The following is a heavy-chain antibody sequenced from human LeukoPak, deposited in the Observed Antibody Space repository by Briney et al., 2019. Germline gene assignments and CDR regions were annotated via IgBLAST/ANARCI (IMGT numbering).Heavy chain of an antibody. CDR3: ARDGPRYGGDTAMVHFDY. J-gene: IGHJ4*02. CDR1: GFTFSSYW. V-gene: IGHV3-7*01. CDR2: IKHSGSAK. Sequence: GGSLRLSCAASGFTFSSYWMSWVRQAPGKGLEWMANIKHSGSAKYYVDSVKGRFTISRDNAKNSLYLQMNSLRAEDTAVYYCARDGPRYGGDTAMVHFDYWGQGTLVTVSS. D-gene: IGHD5-18*01.